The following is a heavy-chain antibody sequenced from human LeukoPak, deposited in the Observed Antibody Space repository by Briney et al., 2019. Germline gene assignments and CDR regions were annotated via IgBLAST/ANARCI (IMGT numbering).Heavy chain of an antibody. Sequence: GASVKVSCEASGYIFTARYMHWVRQAPGQGLEWMGWINPNIGATNYAQKFQGRVTMTRDTSISTAYMELSRLGSDDTAVYYCARGRERFGETDYWGQGTLVTVSS. CDR3: ARGRERFGETDY. CDR1: GYIFTARY. J-gene: IGHJ4*02. D-gene: IGHD3-10*01. CDR2: INPNIGAT. V-gene: IGHV1-2*02.